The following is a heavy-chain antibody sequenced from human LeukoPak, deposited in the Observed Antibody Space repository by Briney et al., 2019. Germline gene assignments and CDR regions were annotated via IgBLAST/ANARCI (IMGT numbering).Heavy chain of an antibody. J-gene: IGHJ4*02. D-gene: IGHD1-26*01. CDR2: IYHSGST. CDR1: GYSISSGYY. V-gene: IGHV4-38-2*01. Sequence: PSETLSLTCAVAGYSISSGYYWGWIRQPPGKGLEWTGSIYHSGSTYYNPPLKSRVTISVDTSKNQFSLKLSSVTAADTAVYYCASVGAADYWGQGTLVTVSS. CDR3: ASVGAADY.